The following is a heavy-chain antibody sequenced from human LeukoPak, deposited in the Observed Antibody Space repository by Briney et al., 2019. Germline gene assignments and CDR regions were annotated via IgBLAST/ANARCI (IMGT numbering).Heavy chain of an antibody. D-gene: IGHD3-3*01. V-gene: IGHV3-21*01. CDR2: ISSSSSYI. J-gene: IGHJ5*02. Sequence: GGSLILSCAASGFTFSSYSMNWVRQAPGKGLEWVSSISSSSSYIYYAGSVKGRFTISRDNAKNSLYLQMNSLRAEDTAVYYRARRNDFWFDPWGQGTLVTVSS. CDR1: GFTFSSYS. CDR3: ARRNDFWFDP.